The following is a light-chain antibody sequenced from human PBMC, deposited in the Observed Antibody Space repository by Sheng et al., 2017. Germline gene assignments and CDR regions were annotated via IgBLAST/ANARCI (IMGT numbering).Light chain of an antibody. J-gene: IGLJ2*01. CDR2: NVN. CDR3: SSYTTSSTPVV. CDR1: SSDVGGYKY. V-gene: IGLV2-14*03. Sequence: QSALTQPASVSGSPGQSITISCTGTSSDVGGYKYVSWYQQHPGKAPKLMIYNVNNRPSGVSNRFSGSTSGNTASLTISGLQAEDEADYYCSSYTTSSTPVVFGGGTKLTVL.